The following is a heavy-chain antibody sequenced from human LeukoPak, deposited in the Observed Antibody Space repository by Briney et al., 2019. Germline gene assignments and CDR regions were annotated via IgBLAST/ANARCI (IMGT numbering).Heavy chain of an antibody. D-gene: IGHD2-2*03. V-gene: IGHV3-21*01. CDR1: GFTFSIYS. CDR2: ISSGSTNI. J-gene: IGHJ4*02. Sequence: GGSLRLSCAASGFTFSIYSMNWVRQAPGKGLEWASCISSGSTNIYYADSVRGRFTISRDNAKNSLYLQMNSLRVEDTAVYYCARVGGYCSSVSNCYGDYWGQGTLVTVSS. CDR3: ARVGGYCSSVSNCYGDY.